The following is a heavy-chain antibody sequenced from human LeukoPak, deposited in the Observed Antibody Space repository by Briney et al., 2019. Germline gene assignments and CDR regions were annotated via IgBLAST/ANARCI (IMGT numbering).Heavy chain of an antibody. Sequence: SETLSLTCAVSGGSISSGGYSWSWIRQPPGKGLEWIGYIYHSGSTYYNPSLKSRVTISVDRSKNQFSLKLSSVTAADTAVYYCARWSYYGGNSRAFDIWGQGTMVTVSS. CDR1: GGSISSGGYS. V-gene: IGHV4-30-2*01. J-gene: IGHJ3*02. D-gene: IGHD4-23*01. CDR3: ARWSYYGGNSRAFDI. CDR2: IYHSGST.